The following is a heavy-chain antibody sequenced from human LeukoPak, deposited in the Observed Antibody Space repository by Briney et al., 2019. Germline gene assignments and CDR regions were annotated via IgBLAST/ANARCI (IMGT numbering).Heavy chain of an antibody. CDR2: IYYSGST. V-gene: IGHV4-39*07. J-gene: IGHJ5*02. CDR1: GGSITSSSHY. CDR3: AREGGEFSWFDP. D-gene: IGHD3-16*01. Sequence: PSETLSLTCTVSGGSITSSSHYLGWIRQPPGKGLEWIGSIYYSGSTYYNPSLKSRVIISVDTSKNQLSLKLSSVTAADTAVYYCAREGGEFSWFDPWGQGTLVTVSS.